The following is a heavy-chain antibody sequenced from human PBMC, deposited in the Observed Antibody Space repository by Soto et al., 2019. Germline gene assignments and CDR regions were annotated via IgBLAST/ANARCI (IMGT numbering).Heavy chain of an antibody. J-gene: IGHJ4*02. CDR3: AKSIIAAGTYHFDN. Sequence: PGGSLRLSCAASGFTFTGYAMSWVRQAPGKGLEWVSGISGSGSSTDYADSVKGRCIISRDSSNNTVYLQMNSLTAEDTAMYYCAKSIIAAGTYHFDNWGQGALVTVSS. CDR2: ISGSGSST. V-gene: IGHV3-23*01. CDR1: GFTFTGYA. D-gene: IGHD6-13*01.